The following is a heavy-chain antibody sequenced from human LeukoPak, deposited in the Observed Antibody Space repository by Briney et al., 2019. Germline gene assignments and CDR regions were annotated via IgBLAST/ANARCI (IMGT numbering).Heavy chain of an antibody. CDR2: IYYSGST. CDR1: GGSIRSYY. CDR3: ARTGSTVTMLYPFDH. J-gene: IGHJ4*02. D-gene: IGHD4-17*01. Sequence: TETLSLTCTVSGGSIRSYYWSWIRQPPGKGLEWIGYIYYSGSTNYNPSLKSRVSISVDTSKNQFSLKLSSVTAADTAVYYCARTGSTVTMLYPFDHWGQGTLVTVSS. V-gene: IGHV4-59*01.